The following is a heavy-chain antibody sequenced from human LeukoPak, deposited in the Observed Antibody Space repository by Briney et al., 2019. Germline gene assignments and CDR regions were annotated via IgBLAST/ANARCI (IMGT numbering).Heavy chain of an antibody. CDR3: VKSGGYATVIRYFDL. Sequence: PGGSLRLSCAASGFSFGGYALHWVRQAPGKGLEWVASISWNSGDIVHADSVKGRFTISRDNAKNSLYLQMDSLRTEDTALYYCVKSGGYATVIRYFDLWGRATLATFSS. V-gene: IGHV3-9*01. J-gene: IGHJ2*01. CDR1: GFSFGGYA. CDR2: ISWNSGDI. D-gene: IGHD3-22*01.